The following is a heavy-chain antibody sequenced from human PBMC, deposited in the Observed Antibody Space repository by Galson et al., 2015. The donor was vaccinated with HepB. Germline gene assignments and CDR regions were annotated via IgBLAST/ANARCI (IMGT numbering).Heavy chain of an antibody. CDR3: AKDRKSVWVREPGPY. CDR1: GFTFSSYG. V-gene: IGHV3-30*18. D-gene: IGHD3-10*01. Sequence: SLRLSCAASGFTFSSYGMHWVRQAPGKGLEWVAVISYDGSNKYYADSVKGRFTISRDNSKNTLYLQMNSLRAEDTAVYYCAKDRKSVWVREPGPYWGQGTLVTVSS. CDR2: ISYDGSNK. J-gene: IGHJ4*02.